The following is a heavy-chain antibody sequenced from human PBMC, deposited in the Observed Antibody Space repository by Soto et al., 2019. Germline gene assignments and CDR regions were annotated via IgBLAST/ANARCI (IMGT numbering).Heavy chain of an antibody. Sequence: QVQLQESGPGLVKPSQTLSLTCTVTGGSISSGGYYWSWIRQHPGKGLEWIGYIYYSGSTYYNPSLRSRVTISVDTSKNQFSLKLSSVTAADTAVYYCARDRVAAAGHFDYWGQGTLVTVSS. CDR1: GGSISSGGYY. D-gene: IGHD6-13*01. CDR3: ARDRVAAAGHFDY. CDR2: IYYSGST. V-gene: IGHV4-31*03. J-gene: IGHJ4*02.